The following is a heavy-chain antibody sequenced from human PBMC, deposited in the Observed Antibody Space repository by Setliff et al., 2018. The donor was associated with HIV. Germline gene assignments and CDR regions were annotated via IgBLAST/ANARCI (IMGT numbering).Heavy chain of an antibody. V-gene: IGHV3-15*01. D-gene: IGHD2-21*01. CDR3: TLKHT. J-gene: IGHJ5*02. Sequence: PGGSLRLSCAASGFTFSDAWMSWVRQAPGKGLEWVARIKNRANGGTTHYAAPVNGRFTISRDDSKNTLYLQMNSLKTEDTAVYYCTLKHTWGQGTLVTVSS. CDR2: IKNRANGGTT. CDR1: GFTFSDAW.